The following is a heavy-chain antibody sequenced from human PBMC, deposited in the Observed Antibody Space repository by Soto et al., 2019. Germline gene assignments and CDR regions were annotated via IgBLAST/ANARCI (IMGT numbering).Heavy chain of an antibody. CDR2: IYYSGST. Sequence: TSETLSLTCTVSGGSISSGDYYWGWIRQPPGKGLEWIGYIYYSGSTYYNPSLKSRVTISVDTSKNQFSLKLSSVTAADTAVYYCARGYCTNGVCSPGALGGMDVWGQGTTVTVSS. CDR1: GGSISSGDYY. J-gene: IGHJ6*02. V-gene: IGHV4-30-4*01. CDR3: ARGYCTNGVCSPGALGGMDV. D-gene: IGHD2-8*01.